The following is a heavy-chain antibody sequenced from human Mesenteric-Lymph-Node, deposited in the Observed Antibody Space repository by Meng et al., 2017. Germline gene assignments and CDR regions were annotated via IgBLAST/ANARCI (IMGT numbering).Heavy chain of an antibody. Sequence: QLHLEQSGSELKKPGASVTVSCQASGYMFTAYALHWVRQAPGQGLEWMGRITTSTGKGTYAQAFTGRFVFSLDTSVSTAYLQISSLKAEDTAVYFCARGASPPYFDSWGQGTLVTVSS. J-gene: IGHJ4*02. V-gene: IGHV7-4-1*02. CDR2: ITTSTGKG. CDR3: ARGASPPYFDS. CDR1: GYMFTAYA.